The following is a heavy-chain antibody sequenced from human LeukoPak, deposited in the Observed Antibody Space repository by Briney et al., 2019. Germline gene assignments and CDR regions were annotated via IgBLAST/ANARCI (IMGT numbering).Heavy chain of an antibody. J-gene: IGHJ6*02. V-gene: IGHV4-59*08. D-gene: IGHD3-3*01. Sequence: SETLSLTCAVYGGSFSGYYWSWIRQPPGKGLEWIGNIYYSGSTNYNPSLKSRVTISVDTSKNQFSLKLSSVTAADTAVYYCARILRDYYYYGMDVWGQGTTVTVSS. CDR2: IYYSGST. CDR3: ARILRDYYYYGMDV. CDR1: GGSFSGYY.